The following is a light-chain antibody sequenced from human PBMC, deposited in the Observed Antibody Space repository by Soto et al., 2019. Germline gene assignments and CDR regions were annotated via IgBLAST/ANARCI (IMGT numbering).Light chain of an antibody. J-gene: IGLJ1*01. CDR2: DVT. V-gene: IGLV2-14*03. CDR3: SSYTTRNTEA. CDR1: SSDVGAFNY. Sequence: QSVLTQPASVSGSPGQSITISCIGTSSDVGAFNYVSWYQQHPGKAPKLIIYDVTFRPSGFFNLFCASKSGNTASLTIFGLQAEDEADYYCSSYTTRNTEAFGTGTKVTVL.